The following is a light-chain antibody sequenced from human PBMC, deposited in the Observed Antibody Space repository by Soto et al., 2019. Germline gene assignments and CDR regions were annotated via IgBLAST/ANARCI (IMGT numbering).Light chain of an antibody. J-gene: IGLJ1*01. CDR3: CSYAGSYV. CDR2: DVS. V-gene: IGLV2-11*01. Sequence: ALTQPRSVSGSPGQSVTISCTGTSSDVGGYNYVSWYQQHPGKAPKLMIYDVSKRPSGVPDRFSGSKSGNTASLTISGLQAEDEADYYCCSYAGSYVFGTGTKLTVL. CDR1: SSDVGGYNY.